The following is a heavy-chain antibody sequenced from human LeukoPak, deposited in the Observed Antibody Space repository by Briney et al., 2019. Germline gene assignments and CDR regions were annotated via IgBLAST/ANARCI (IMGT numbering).Heavy chain of an antibody. Sequence: PGGSLRLSCAASGFTFRNYGMHWVRQAPGKGLEWVAIIWYDGSNKYYADSVKGRFTISRDNSKNMLYLQMDSLRAEDTAVYYCATDRRSSSSSHDFESWGQGTLVTVPS. CDR3: ATDRRSSSSSHDFES. CDR1: GFTFRNYG. J-gene: IGHJ4*02. D-gene: IGHD6-6*01. CDR2: IWYDGSNK. V-gene: IGHV3-33*01.